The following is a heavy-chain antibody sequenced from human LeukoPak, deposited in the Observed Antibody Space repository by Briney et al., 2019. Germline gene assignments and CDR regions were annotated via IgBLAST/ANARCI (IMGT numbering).Heavy chain of an antibody. D-gene: IGHD6-19*01. CDR2: MNPNSGNT. Sequence: ASVKVSCKASGYTFTSYDINWVRQATGQGLEWMGWMNPNSGNTGYAQKFQGRVTMTRNTSISTAYMELSSLRSEDTAVYYCAAGIAVAGTWMDDYWGQGTLVTVSS. CDR3: AAGIAVAGTWMDDY. J-gene: IGHJ4*02. CDR1: GYTFTSYD. V-gene: IGHV1-8*01.